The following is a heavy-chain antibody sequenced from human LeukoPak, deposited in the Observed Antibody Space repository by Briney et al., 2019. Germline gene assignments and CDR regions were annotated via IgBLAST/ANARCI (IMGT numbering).Heavy chain of an antibody. J-gene: IGHJ6*03. CDR2: INHSGST. D-gene: IGHD3-10*01. CDR3: ARDSAMVRGSSPYYYYYYYMDV. CDR1: GGSFSGYY. Sequence: SETLSLTCAVYGGSFSGYYWSWIRQPPGKGLEWIGEINHSGSTNYNPSLKSRVTISVDTSKNQFSLKLSSVTAADTAVYYCARDSAMVRGSSPYYYYYYYMDVWGKGTTVTVSS. V-gene: IGHV4-34*01.